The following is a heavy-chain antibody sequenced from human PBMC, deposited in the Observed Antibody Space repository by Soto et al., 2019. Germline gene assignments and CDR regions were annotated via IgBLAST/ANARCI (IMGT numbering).Heavy chain of an antibody. CDR1: GYTFTGYY. J-gene: IGHJ4*01. CDR2: INPNSGGT. Sequence: ASVKVSCKASGYTFTGYYMHWVRQAPGQGLEWMGWINPNSGGTNYAQKFQGWVTMTRDTSISTAYMELSRLRSDDTAVYYCALMGEKRAVAGEAGGDDYFDYWGHGTLVTVSS. V-gene: IGHV1-2*04. CDR3: ALMGEKRAVAGEAGGDDYFDY. D-gene: IGHD6-19*01.